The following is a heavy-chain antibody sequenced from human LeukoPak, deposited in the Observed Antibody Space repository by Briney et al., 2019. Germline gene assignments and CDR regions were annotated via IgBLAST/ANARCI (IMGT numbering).Heavy chain of an antibody. CDR1: GYTFSGYY. J-gene: IGHJ5*02. CDR2: INPNSGGT. D-gene: IGHD3-22*01. CDR3: VRPSIYDSSGYSDNWFDP. V-gene: IGHV1-2*02. Sequence: ASVKVPCKASGYTFSGYYIHWVRQAPGQGLEWMGWINPNSGGTNYAQKFQGRVTMTRDTSISTAYMELSRLRSDDTAVYYCVRPSIYDSSGYSDNWFDPWGQGTLVTVSS.